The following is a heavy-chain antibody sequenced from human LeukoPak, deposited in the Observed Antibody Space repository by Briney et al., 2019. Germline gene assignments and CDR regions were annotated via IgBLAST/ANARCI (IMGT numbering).Heavy chain of an antibody. D-gene: IGHD6-19*01. CDR3: ARVASGWYYFDY. CDR2: MNPNSGDT. V-gene: IGHV1-8*03. CDR1: GYTFTSYD. Sequence: GASVKVSCKASGYTFTSYDINWVRQATGQGLEWMGWMNPNSGDTGYAQKFQGRVTITRNTSISTAYMELSSLRSEDTAVYYCARVASGWYYFDYWGQGTLVTVSS. J-gene: IGHJ4*02.